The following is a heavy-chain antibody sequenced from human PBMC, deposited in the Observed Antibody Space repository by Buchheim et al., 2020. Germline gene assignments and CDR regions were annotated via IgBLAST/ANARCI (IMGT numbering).Heavy chain of an antibody. CDR2: IWYDGSNK. CDR1: GFTFSSYG. V-gene: IGHV3-33*06. CDR3: AKSYKYGSGSNFVSYDH. D-gene: IGHD3-10*01. Sequence: QVQLVESGGGVVQPGRSLRLSCAASGFTFSSYGMHWVRQAPGKGLEWVAVIWYDGSNKYYADSVKGRFTISRDNSKNTVDLEMNSLRAEDTAVYYCAKSYKYGSGSNFVSYDHWGQGTL. J-gene: IGHJ4*02.